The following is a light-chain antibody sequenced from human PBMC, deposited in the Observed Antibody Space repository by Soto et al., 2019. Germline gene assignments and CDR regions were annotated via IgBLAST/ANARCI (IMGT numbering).Light chain of an antibody. CDR2: AAS. J-gene: IGKJ1*01. V-gene: IGKV1-17*01. CDR1: QGIRKD. Sequence: DIQMTQSPSSLDASVGDRVTITCRASQGIRKDLGWYQQKPGKAPKRLIYAASSLQSGVTSRFSGSGSGTEFTLTISSLQPEDFATYYCLQHNSYPRTVGQVTQVEIK. CDR3: LQHNSYPRT.